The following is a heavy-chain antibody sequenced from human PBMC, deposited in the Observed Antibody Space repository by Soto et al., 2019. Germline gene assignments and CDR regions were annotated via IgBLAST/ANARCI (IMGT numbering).Heavy chain of an antibody. CDR3: ARVGMGSSSWYKYGSSTHDAFDI. J-gene: IGHJ3*02. CDR2: ISSSSSTI. CDR1: GFTFSSYS. V-gene: IGHV3-48*02. D-gene: IGHD6-13*01. Sequence: GSLRLSCAASGFTFSSYSMNWVRQAPGKGLEWVSYISSSSSTIYYADSVKGRFTISRDNAKNSLYLQMNSLRDEDTAVYYCARVGMGSSSWYKYGSSTHDAFDIWGQGTMVTVSS.